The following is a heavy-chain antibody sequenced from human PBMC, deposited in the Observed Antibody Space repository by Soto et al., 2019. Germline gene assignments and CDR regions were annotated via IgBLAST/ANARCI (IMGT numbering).Heavy chain of an antibody. J-gene: IGHJ5*02. CDR1: GGSISSGGYS. CDR3: ARAAAYGSSYLDP. CDR2: IYHSGST. Sequence: SETLSLTCAVSGGSISSGGYSWSWIRQPPGKGLEWIGYIYHSGSTYYNPSLKSRVTISVDRSKNQFSLKLSSVTAADTAVYYCARAAAYGSSYLDPWGQGTLVTVSS. V-gene: IGHV4-30-2*01. D-gene: IGHD6-6*01.